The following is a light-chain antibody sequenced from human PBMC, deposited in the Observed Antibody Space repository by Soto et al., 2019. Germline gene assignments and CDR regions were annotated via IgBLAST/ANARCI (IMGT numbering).Light chain of an antibody. CDR3: QQYNNWPPWT. CDR1: QSFSSY. CDR2: DAS. V-gene: IGKV3-11*01. J-gene: IGKJ1*01. Sequence: EVVLTQSPATVSFSPGERATLSCGASQSFSSYLALYQQKPGQAHRLIIYDASNRATGIPARFSGSGSGTEFTLTISSLQSEDFAVYYCQQYNNWPPWTFGQGTKVDIK.